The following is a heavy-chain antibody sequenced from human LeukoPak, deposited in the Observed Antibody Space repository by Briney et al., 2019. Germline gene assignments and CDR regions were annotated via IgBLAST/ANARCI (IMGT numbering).Heavy chain of an antibody. Sequence: PSETLSLTCAVSGDSYSSHYWTWIRQSPGTGLEWIGYISHIGRTNYNPSFKSRVTISIDTSKNQFSLKLRSVTAADTAVYYCARDLVTVTKGFDIWGQGTMVSVSS. J-gene: IGHJ3*02. CDR1: GDSYSSHY. V-gene: IGHV4-59*11. CDR2: ISHIGRT. CDR3: ARDLVTVTKGFDI. D-gene: IGHD4-17*01.